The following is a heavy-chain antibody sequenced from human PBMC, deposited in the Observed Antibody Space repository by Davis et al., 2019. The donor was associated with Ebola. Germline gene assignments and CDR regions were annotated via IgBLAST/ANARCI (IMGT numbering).Heavy chain of an antibody. V-gene: IGHV3-23*01. D-gene: IGHD4-23*01. CDR2: IRGIGGST. Sequence: GESLKIPCAASGFTFRSYAMSWVRQAPGKGLEWLSAIRGIGGSTYYADSVKGRFTISRDNSKNTLYLQMNSLRAEDTAVYYCAKVFTVTTVLIDYWGQGTLVTVSS. CDR1: GFTFRSYA. J-gene: IGHJ4*02. CDR3: AKVFTVTTVLIDY.